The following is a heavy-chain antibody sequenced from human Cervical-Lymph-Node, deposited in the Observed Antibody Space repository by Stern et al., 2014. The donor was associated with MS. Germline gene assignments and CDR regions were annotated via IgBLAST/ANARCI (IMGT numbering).Heavy chain of an antibody. V-gene: IGHV1-18*01. D-gene: IGHD1-1*01. CDR1: GYTFTNYG. Sequence: DQLVESGDEVKKPGASVKVSCKASGYTFTNYGITWVRQAPGQGLEWMGWISAYNGNTNYEQNLQGRVTMTTDTSTSTVYMELRSLRSDDAAVYYCARAAGILDFWGQGTLVIVSS. CDR3: ARAAGILDF. CDR2: ISAYNGNT. J-gene: IGHJ4*02.